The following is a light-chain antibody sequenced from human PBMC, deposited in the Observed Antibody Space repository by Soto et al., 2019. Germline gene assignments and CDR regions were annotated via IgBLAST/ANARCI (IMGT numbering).Light chain of an antibody. Sequence: DIQMTQSPSSLSASVGDRVTITCRASQGISNYLAWYQQKPGKVPKLLIYAASTLQSGVPSRFSGSGSGTDFTLIISSLQPEDAAAYYCQKYRSVPFTFGGGTKVEIK. J-gene: IGKJ4*01. CDR1: QGISNY. CDR3: QKYRSVPFT. V-gene: IGKV1-27*01. CDR2: AAS.